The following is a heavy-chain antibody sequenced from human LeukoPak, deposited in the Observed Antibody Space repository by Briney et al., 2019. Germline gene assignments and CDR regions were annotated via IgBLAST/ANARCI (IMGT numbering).Heavy chain of an antibody. CDR1: GFTVSSNY. CDR3: ARDHKVPAASWWFDP. Sequence: PGGSLRLSCAASGFTVSSNYMSWVRQAPGKGLEWVSSISSSSSYIYYADSVKGRFTISRDNAKNSLYLQMNSLRAEDTAVYYCARDHKVPAASWWFDPWGQGTLVTVSS. V-gene: IGHV3-21*01. CDR2: ISSSSSYI. J-gene: IGHJ5*02. D-gene: IGHD2-2*01.